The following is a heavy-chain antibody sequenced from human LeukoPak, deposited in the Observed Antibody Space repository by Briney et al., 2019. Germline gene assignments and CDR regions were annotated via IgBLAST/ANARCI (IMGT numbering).Heavy chain of an antibody. D-gene: IGHD6-19*01. V-gene: IGHV3-23*01. J-gene: IGHJ4*02. CDR2: ISGSGGRT. CDR1: GFIFSSYA. Sequence: PGGSLRLSCAASGFIFSSYAMDWVRQAPGEGLEWVSGISGSGGRTHYADSVKGRFTILRDNSKNTLYLQMNSLRAEDTAVYYCAKEDGPQTWLVEGSFDYWSQGTLVTVSS. CDR3: AKEDGPQTWLVEGSFDY.